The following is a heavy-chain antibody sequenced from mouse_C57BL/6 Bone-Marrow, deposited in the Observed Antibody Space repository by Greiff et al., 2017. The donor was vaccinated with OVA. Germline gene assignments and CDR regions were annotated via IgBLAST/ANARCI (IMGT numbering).Heavy chain of an antibody. CDR1: GYTFTSYW. Sequence: QVQLQQPGAELVKPGASVTLSCKASGYTFTSYWMHWVKQRPGQGLEWIGMIHPNSGSTNYNEKFKSKATLTLDKSSSTASMQLSSLTSEDSAVYYCAREGTYYSNLAYWGQGTLVTVAA. CDR2: IHPNSGST. CDR3: AREGTYYSNLAY. V-gene: IGHV1-64*01. J-gene: IGHJ3*01. D-gene: IGHD2-5*01.